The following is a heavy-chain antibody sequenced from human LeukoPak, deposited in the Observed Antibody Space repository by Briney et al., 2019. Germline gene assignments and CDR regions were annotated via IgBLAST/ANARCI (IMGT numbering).Heavy chain of an antibody. Sequence: ASVKVSCKASGHTFTSYDINWVRQATGQGLEWMGWMSPNSGNTGYAQKSQGRVTMTRDTSISTAYMELTSLRSEDTAVYYCVRGPPNWGFDYWGQGTLVTVSS. V-gene: IGHV1-8*01. CDR1: GHTFTSYD. D-gene: IGHD7-27*01. J-gene: IGHJ4*02. CDR2: MSPNSGNT. CDR3: VRGPPNWGFDY.